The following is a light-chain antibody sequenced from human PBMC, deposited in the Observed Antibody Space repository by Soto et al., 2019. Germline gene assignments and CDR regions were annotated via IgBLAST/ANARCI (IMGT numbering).Light chain of an antibody. CDR1: SGHSSYA. CDR2: LNSDGSH. CDR3: QTWGTGIQV. Sequence: QPLLTQSPSASASLGASVKLTCTLSSGHSSYAIAWHQQQPEKGPRYLMKLNSDGSHSKGDGIPDRFSGSRSGAERYLTISSLQSEDEADYYCQTWGTGIQVFGGGTKLTVL. J-gene: IGLJ2*01. V-gene: IGLV4-69*01.